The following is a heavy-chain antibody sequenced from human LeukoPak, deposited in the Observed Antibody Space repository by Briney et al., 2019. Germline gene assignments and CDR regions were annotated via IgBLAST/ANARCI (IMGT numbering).Heavy chain of an antibody. CDR3: AREYYYGSGSPLGY. J-gene: IGHJ4*02. Sequence: ASVKVSCKASGYTFTGYYMHWVRQAPGQGLEWMGWINPNSGGTKYAQKFQGRVTMTRDTSISTAYMELSRLRYDDTAVYYCAREYYYGSGSPLGYWGKGTLVTASS. CDR1: GYTFTGYY. CDR2: INPNSGGT. D-gene: IGHD3-10*01. V-gene: IGHV1-2*02.